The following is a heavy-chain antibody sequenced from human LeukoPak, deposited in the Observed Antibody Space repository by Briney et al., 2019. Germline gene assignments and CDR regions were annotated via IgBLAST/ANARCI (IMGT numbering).Heavy chain of an antibody. Sequence: SETLSLTCTVSGGSISSSSYYWGWIRQPPGKGLEWIGSIYDSGSTYYNPSLKSRVTISVDTSKNQFSLKLSSVTAADTAVYYCARRLRPGYCSGGSCTYYFDYWGQGTLVTVSS. CDR3: ARRLRPGYCSGGSCTYYFDY. J-gene: IGHJ4*02. V-gene: IGHV4-39*01. CDR2: IYDSGST. D-gene: IGHD2-15*01. CDR1: GGSISSSSYY.